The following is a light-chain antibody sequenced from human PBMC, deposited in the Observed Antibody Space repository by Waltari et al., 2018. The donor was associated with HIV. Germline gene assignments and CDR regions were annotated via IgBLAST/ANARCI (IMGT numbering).Light chain of an antibody. J-gene: IGLJ2*01. Sequence: QSVLTQPPSVSAAPGQKVTISCSGSSSNIGNNYVSWYQQLPGTAPKLLIYDNNKRPVGIPDRVSGSKSGTSATLGITGLQTGDEADYYCGTWDSSLSAVVFGGGTKLTVL. V-gene: IGLV1-51*01. CDR1: SSNIGNNY. CDR2: DNN. CDR3: GTWDSSLSAVV.